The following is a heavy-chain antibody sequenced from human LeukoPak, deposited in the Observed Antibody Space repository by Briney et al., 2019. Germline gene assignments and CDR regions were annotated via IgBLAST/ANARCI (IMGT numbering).Heavy chain of an antibody. V-gene: IGHV4-39*07. CDR1: GGSISGSSYY. CDR2: IYYSGST. J-gene: IGHJ5*02. CDR3: ARGQKAAAGTYWFDP. Sequence: PSETLSLTCTVSGGSISGSSYYWGWIRQPPGKGLEWIGSIYYSGSTYYNPSLKSRVTISVDTSKNQFSLKLSSVTAADTAVYYCARGQKAAAGTYWFDPWGQGTLVTVSS. D-gene: IGHD6-13*01.